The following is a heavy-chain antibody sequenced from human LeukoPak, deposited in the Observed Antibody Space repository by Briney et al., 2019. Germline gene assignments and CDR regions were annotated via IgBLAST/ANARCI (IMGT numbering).Heavy chain of an antibody. CDR2: IKQDGSEK. D-gene: IGHD6-19*01. V-gene: IGHV3-7*01. J-gene: IGHJ4*02. CDR1: GFTFSGYW. Sequence: GGSLRLSSAASGFTFSGYWMSWVRQAPGKGLEWVANIKQDGSEKYYVDSVKGRFTISRDNAKNSLYLQMNSLRAEDTAVYYCARFTGYSSLWGQGTLVTVSS. CDR3: ARFTGYSSL.